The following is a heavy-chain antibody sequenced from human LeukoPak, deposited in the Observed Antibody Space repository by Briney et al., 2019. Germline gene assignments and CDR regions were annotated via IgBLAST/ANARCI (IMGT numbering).Heavy chain of an antibody. CDR2: ISHSGST. CDR3: ARDSGGYSSSWYRHDAFDI. V-gene: IGHV4-34*01. J-gene: IGHJ3*02. Sequence: PSETLSLTCADYGGSFSGYYWSWIRQPPGKGLEWIREISHSGSTNYNPSLKSRVTISVDTSKNQFSLKLSSVTAADTAVYYCARDSGGYSSSWYRHDAFDIWGQGTMVTVSS. D-gene: IGHD6-13*01. CDR1: GGSFSGYY.